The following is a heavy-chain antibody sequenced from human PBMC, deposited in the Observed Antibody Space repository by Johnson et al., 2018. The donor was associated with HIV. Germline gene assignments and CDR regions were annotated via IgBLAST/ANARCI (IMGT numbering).Heavy chain of an antibody. D-gene: IGHD1-26*01. CDR3: TTDVPGGPYYNAFDI. V-gene: IGHV3-15*02. Sequence: VQLVESGGAVVQPGRSLRVSCAASGFTFRSYAMHWVRQAPGKGLEWVGRIRSKTDGGTTEYAAPVKGRFTISRDDSKNTLYLQMNSLKTEDTALYYCTTDVPGGPYYNAFDIWGQGTMVTVSS. J-gene: IGHJ3*02. CDR2: IRSKTDGGTT. CDR1: GFTFRSYA.